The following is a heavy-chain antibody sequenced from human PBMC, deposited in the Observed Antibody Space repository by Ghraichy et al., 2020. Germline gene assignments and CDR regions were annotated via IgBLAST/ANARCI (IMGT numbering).Heavy chain of an antibody. D-gene: IGHD4-17*01. CDR3: ARYNDDYPRRNFDH. CDR2: TYYSGST. Sequence: SETLSLTCTVSGASVSSGSYYWTWIRQPPGKGLEWIGNTYYSGSTNYNPSLKSRVTISVDTSKNQFSLKLSSVTAADTAVYYCARYNDDYPRRNFDHWGQGTLVTVSS. CDR1: GASVSSGSYY. J-gene: IGHJ4*02. V-gene: IGHV4-61*01.